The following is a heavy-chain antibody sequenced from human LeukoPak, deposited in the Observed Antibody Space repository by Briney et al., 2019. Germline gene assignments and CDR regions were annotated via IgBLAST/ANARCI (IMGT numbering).Heavy chain of an antibody. J-gene: IGHJ6*02. CDR3: ARANGYYYGMDV. D-gene: IGHD4/OR15-4a*01. Sequence: SETLSLTCTVSGGSISSYYWSWIRQPPGKGLEWIGYIYYSGSTNYNPSLKSRVTISVDTSKNQFSLKLSSVTAADTAVYYFARANGYYYGMDVWGQGTTGTVSS. CDR1: GGSISSYY. V-gene: IGHV4-59*01. CDR2: IYYSGST.